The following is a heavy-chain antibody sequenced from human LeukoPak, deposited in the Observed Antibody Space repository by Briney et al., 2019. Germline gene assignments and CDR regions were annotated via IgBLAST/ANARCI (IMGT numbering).Heavy chain of an antibody. D-gene: IGHD1-26*01. V-gene: IGHV4-59*01. J-gene: IGHJ3*02. CDR2: IYYSGST. CDR3: AREGARWEPSFSAFDI. Sequence: AETLSLTCTVSGGSISGYYWSWIRQPPGKGLEWIGYIYYSGSTSYNPSLKSRVTISVDTSKNQFSLKLSSVTAADTAVYYCAREGARWEPSFSAFDIWGQGTMVTVSS. CDR1: GGSISGYY.